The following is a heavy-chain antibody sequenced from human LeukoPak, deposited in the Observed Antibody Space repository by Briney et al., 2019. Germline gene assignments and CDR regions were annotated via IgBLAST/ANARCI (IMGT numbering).Heavy chain of an antibody. CDR2: IYYSGST. CDR1: GGSISSYY. V-gene: IGHV4-59*08. CDR3: ARQGGGFWYFDL. J-gene: IGHJ2*01. Sequence: SETLSLTCTVSGGSISSYYWSWIRQPPGKGLEWIGYIYYSGSTNYNPSLKSRVTISVDTSKNKFSLKLSSVTAADTAVYYCARQGGGFWYFDLWGRGTLVTVSS. D-gene: IGHD6-25*01.